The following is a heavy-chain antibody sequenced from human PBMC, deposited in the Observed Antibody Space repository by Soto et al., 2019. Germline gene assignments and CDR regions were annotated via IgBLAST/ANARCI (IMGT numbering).Heavy chain of an antibody. CDR2: ISQDGTNK. CDR1: GFTFSSYG. D-gene: IGHD3-16*01. CDR3: ATRGFTGQFDD. Sequence: QVQLVESGGGVVQPGRSLRLSCAASGFTFSSYGMHWVRQAPGKGLEWVAVISQDGTNKYYGDSVKGRFTISRDNSRNTLYLQMDSLRADDRAVYYCATRGFTGQFDDWGQGTLVIVSS. J-gene: IGHJ4*02. V-gene: IGHV3-30*03.